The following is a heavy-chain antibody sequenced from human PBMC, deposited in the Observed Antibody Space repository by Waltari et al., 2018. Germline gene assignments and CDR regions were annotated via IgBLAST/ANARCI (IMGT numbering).Heavy chain of an antibody. V-gene: IGHV3-48*03. J-gene: IGHJ4*02. CDR1: GFTFSSYE. D-gene: IGHD6-13*01. Sequence: EVQLVESGGGLVQPGGSLRLSCAASGFTFSSYEMNWVRQAPGKGLEWVSYISSSGSTIYYADSVKGRFTISRDNAKNSLYLQMNSLRAEDTAVYYCAREDRSSWSDGAFDYWGQGTLVTVSS. CDR3: AREDRSSWSDGAFDY. CDR2: ISSSGSTI.